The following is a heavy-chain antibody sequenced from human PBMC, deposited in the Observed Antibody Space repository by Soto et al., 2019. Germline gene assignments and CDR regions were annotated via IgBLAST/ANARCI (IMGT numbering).Heavy chain of an antibody. CDR2: ISAYNGNT. J-gene: IGHJ6*02. D-gene: IGHD2-21*01. V-gene: IGHV1-18*01. CDR1: GYKFISHS. CDR3: ARGAFCGGAPGCRDMDV. Sequence: QIQLVQSGGEVKKPGASVKVSCKSSGYKFISHSITWVRQPPGQGLEWMGRISAYNGNTNYAQKLQGRVTMTTDTSTNTAYMELRSLRSDDTAVYYCARGAFCGGAPGCRDMDVWGQGTTVTVSS.